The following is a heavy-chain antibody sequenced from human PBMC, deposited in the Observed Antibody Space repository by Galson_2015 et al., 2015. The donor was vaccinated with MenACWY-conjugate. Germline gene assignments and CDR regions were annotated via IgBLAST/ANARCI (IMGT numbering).Heavy chain of an antibody. CDR3: ARDRSNDDYWSGFPGYYFDH. D-gene: IGHD3-3*01. Sequence: WIGTVSYSGKAYYNPSLKRRVSISIDTSKSQFSLRIISMTAADTAVYYCARDRSNDDYWSGFPGYYFDHWGQGNLATVSS. J-gene: IGHJ4*02. CDR2: VSYSGKA. V-gene: IGHV4-39*07.